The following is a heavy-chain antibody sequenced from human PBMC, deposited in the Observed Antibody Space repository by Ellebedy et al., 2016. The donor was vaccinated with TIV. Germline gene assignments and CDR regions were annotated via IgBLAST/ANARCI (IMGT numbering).Heavy chain of an antibody. Sequence: SETLSLTCTVSGGSISSYYWSWIRQPAGKGLEWIGRIYTSGSTNYNPSLKSRVTMSVDTSKNQFSLKLSSVTAADTAVYYCARSYDSSGYSPYDWFDPWGQGTLVTVSS. CDR1: GGSISSYY. D-gene: IGHD3-22*01. CDR3: ARSYDSSGYSPYDWFDP. CDR2: IYTSGST. V-gene: IGHV4-4*07. J-gene: IGHJ5*02.